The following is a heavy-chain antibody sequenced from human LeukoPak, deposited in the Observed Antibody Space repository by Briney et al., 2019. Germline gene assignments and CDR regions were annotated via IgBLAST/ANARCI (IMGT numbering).Heavy chain of an antibody. V-gene: IGHV3-23*01. D-gene: IGHD3-10*01. CDR3: TKDRVHGSVRSYYGMDV. Sequence: PGGSLRLSCAASGFTFSSYAMSWVRQAPGKGLEWVSIISGSGDSTYYADSVKGRLTISRDNSKNTLYLQMNSLRAEDTAVYYCTKDRVHGSVRSYYGMDVWGQGTTVTVSS. CDR1: GFTFSSYA. J-gene: IGHJ6*02. CDR2: ISGSGDST.